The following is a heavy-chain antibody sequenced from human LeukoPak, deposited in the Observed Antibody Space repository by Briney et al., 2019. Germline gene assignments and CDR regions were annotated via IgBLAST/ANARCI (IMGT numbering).Heavy chain of an antibody. J-gene: IGHJ3*02. D-gene: IGHD4-23*01. CDR1: GGTFSSYA. V-gene: IGHV1-69*01. CDR2: IIPIFGTA. CDR3: ARVLGGGNLDAFDI. Sequence: SVTLSCKASGGTFSSYAISWVRQAPGQGLEWMGGIIPIFGTANYAQKFQGRVTITADESTSTAYMELSSLRSEDTAVYYCARVLGGGNLDAFDIWGQGTMVTVSS.